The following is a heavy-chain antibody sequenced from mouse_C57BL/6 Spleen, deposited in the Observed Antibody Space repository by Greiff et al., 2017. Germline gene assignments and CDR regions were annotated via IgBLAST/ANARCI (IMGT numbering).Heavy chain of an antibody. CDR3: ARGDYGYDEGFAY. J-gene: IGHJ3*01. CDR1: GFTFSDYY. D-gene: IGHD2-2*01. CDR2: ISNGGGST. V-gene: IGHV5-12*01. Sequence: EVQRVESGGGLVQPGGSLKLSCAASGFTFSDYYMYWVRQTPEKRLEWVAYISNGGGSTYYPDTVKGRFTISRDKAKNTLYLQMSRLKSEDTAMYYCARGDYGYDEGFAYWGQGALVTVSA.